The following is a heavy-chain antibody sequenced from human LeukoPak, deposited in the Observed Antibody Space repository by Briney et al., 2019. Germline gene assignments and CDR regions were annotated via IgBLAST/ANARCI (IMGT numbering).Heavy chain of an antibody. D-gene: IGHD6-13*01. CDR1: GVSISSSNSY. CDR3: ARDEDGAAARNFDS. Sequence: SETLSLTCTVSGVSISSSNSYWGWIRQPPGRGLEWIGSIYYSGNTYYNASLKSQVSISIDTSKNQFSLHLNSVIPEDTAVYYCARDEDGAAARNFDSWGPGIQVTVSS. V-gene: IGHV4-39*02. CDR2: IYYSGNT. J-gene: IGHJ4*02.